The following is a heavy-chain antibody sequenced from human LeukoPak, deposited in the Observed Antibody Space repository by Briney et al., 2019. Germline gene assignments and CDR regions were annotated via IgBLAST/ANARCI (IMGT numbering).Heavy chain of an antibody. J-gene: IGHJ4*02. V-gene: IGHV3-7*01. D-gene: IGHD3-3*01. CDR1: GFIFTGYF. CDR2: IKHDGSEK. Sequence: GSLRLSCAASGFIFTGYFMSWVRQAPGKGLEWVASIKHDGSEKYYVDSVRGRFTISRDNTKNLLYLQMSSLRAEDTAVYYCATDRGWRTSGYYLHYFEYWGQGTLVTFSS. CDR3: ATDRGWRTSGYYLHYFEY.